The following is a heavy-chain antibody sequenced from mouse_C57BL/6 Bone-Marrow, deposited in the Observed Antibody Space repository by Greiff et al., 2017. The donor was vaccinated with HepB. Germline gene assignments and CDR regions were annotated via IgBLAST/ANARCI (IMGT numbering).Heavy chain of an antibody. CDR1: GFPFNPFA. J-gene: IGHJ3*01. V-gene: IGHV10-3*01. CDR2: IRSKSSNYAN. CDR3: VRDFYYDYDAWFAY. Sequence: EVQLVESGGGLLQPKGSLKLPCAASGFPFNPFAMPWVRQAPGKGLEWVARIRSKSSNYANYYSESVKDRFTISRDDSKSMLYLQMNNLKTEDTAMYYCVRDFYYDYDAWFAYWGQGTLVTVSA. D-gene: IGHD2-4*01.